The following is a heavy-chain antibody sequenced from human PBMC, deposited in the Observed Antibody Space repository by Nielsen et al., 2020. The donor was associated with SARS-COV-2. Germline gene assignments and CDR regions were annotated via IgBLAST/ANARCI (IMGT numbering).Heavy chain of an antibody. Sequence: GESLKISCAASGFTFDDYGMSWVRQAPGKGLEWVSGINWNGGSTGYADSVKGRFTIPRDNAKNSLYLQMNSLRAEDTALYHCARDLDPWQQLGNNWFDPWGQGTLVTVSS. CDR1: GFTFDDYG. CDR3: ARDLDPWQQLGNNWFDP. CDR2: INWNGGST. V-gene: IGHV3-20*01. J-gene: IGHJ5*02. D-gene: IGHD6-13*01.